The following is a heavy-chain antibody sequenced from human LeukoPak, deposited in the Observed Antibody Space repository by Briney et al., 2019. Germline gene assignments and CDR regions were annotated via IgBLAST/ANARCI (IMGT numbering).Heavy chain of an antibody. D-gene: IGHD2-2*01. CDR1: GGSISSGSYY. V-gene: IGHV4-61*02. CDR3: ARGSYIVVVPAAPARWFDP. J-gene: IGHJ5*02. CDR2: IYTSGST. Sequence: SETLSLTCTVSGGSISSGSYYWSWIRQPAGKGLEWIGRIYTSGSTNYNPSLKSRVTISVDTSKNQFSLKLSSVTAADTAVYYCARGSYIVVVPAAPARWFDPWGQGTLVTVSS.